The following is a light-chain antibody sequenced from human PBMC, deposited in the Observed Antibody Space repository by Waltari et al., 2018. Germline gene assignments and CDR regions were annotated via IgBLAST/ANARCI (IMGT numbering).Light chain of an antibody. CDR1: RMHVGGYKS. CDR3: SSYSSSSTYV. CDR2: EVS. Sequence: QSALTQPASVSGSPGQSIPIPSTGTRMHVGGYKSAPWYQQHPGKAPKLMIYEVSNRPSGVSNRFSGSKSGNMASLTISGLQAEDEADYYCSSYSSSSTYVFGTGTKVTVL. J-gene: IGLJ1*01. V-gene: IGLV2-14*01.